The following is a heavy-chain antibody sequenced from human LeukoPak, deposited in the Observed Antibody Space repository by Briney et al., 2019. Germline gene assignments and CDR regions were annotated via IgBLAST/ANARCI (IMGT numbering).Heavy chain of an antibody. CDR2: ISSSSSYI. V-gene: IGHV3-21*01. CDR1: GFTFSSYS. CDR3: ARDRLTGVTTLDY. D-gene: IGHD4-17*01. J-gene: IGHJ4*02. Sequence: GGSLRLSCAASGFTFSSYSMNWVRQAPGKGLEWVSSISSSSSYIYYADSVKGRFTISRDNAKNSLYLQMNSLRAEDTAVYYCARDRLTGVTTLDYWGQGTLVTVSS.